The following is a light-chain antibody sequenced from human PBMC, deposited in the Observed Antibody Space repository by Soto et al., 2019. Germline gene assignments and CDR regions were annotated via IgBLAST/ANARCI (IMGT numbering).Light chain of an antibody. J-gene: IGKJ1*01. CDR3: QHYNSYSEA. CDR1: QTISSW. V-gene: IGKV1-5*03. Sequence: IQLTQSPSSLSASVGDRVTITYRASQTISSWLAWYQQKPGKAPKLLIYKASTLKSGVPSRFSGSGSGTEFTLAVSRLQPDDFSTYYCQHYNSYSEAFGQGTKVDIK. CDR2: KAS.